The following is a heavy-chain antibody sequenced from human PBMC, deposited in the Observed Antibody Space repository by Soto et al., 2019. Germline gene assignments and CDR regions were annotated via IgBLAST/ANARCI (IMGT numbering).Heavy chain of an antibody. D-gene: IGHD3-10*01. Sequence: SETLSLTCAVSGVSISSGNWWTWVRQTPQRGLEYIGEIFHDGTANYYPSFERRVAISVDTSKDQFSLKLTSVTAADTAIYFCARLVYDTRLNYMYFDFWGQGALVTVSS. J-gene: IGHJ4*02. CDR2: IFHDGTA. CDR3: ARLVYDTRLNYMYFDF. V-gene: IGHV4-4*02. CDR1: GVSISSGNW.